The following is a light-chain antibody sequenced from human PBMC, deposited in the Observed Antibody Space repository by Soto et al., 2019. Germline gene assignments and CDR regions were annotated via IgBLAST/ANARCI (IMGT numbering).Light chain of an antibody. Sequence: ELLLSHSPGTMSLSPGEGATLSCRASQSVNSDSLAWYQQKPGQAPRLLISGASTRATGIPDRFRGSGSGTDFTLTISRLEPEDFAVYWCQQYGSSLTSGQGAKADI. J-gene: IGKJ1*01. CDR3: QQYGSSLT. V-gene: IGKV3-20*01. CDR1: QSVNSDS. CDR2: GAS.